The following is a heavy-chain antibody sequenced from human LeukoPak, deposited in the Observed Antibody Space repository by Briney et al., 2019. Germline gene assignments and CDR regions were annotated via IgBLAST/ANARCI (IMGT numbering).Heavy chain of an antibody. Sequence: PGGSLRLXCAASGFTFSSYSMNWVRQAPGKGLEWVSSISSSSSYIYYADSVKGRFTISRDNAKNSLYLQMNSLRAEDTAVYYCARDRHRSSSLDYWGQGTLVTVSS. CDR3: ARDRHRSSSLDY. CDR2: ISSSSSYI. V-gene: IGHV3-21*01. CDR1: GFTFSSYS. D-gene: IGHD6-6*01. J-gene: IGHJ4*02.